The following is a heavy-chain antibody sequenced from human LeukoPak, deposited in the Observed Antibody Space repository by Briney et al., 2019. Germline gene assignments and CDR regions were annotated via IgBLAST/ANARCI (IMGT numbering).Heavy chain of an antibody. CDR2: IRYDASDK. CDR3: ANRYGSGSYYNPYSFDY. CDR1: GFTFSTYG. J-gene: IGHJ4*02. D-gene: IGHD3-10*01. V-gene: IGHV3-30*02. Sequence: GGSLRLSCAASGFTFSTYGMHWVRQALGKGLEWVAFIRYDASDKYYADSVKGRFTISRDNSKNTLYLQMNSLRAEDTAVYYCANRYGSGSYYNPYSFDYWGQGTLVTVSS.